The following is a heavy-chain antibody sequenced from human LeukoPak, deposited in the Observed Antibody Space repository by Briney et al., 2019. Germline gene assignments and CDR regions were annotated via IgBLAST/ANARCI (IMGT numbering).Heavy chain of an antibody. CDR1: GGSFTEYY. Sequence: PSETLSLTCAVYGGSFTEYYWNWIRQTPEIGLEWIGDINRYGGTDYNPSLKSRVTISVDTSKNQFSLRLGSVTAADSAIYYRAREHGQNRGAFDVWGQGTMLIVSS. CDR3: AREHGQNRGAFDV. V-gene: IGHV4-34*01. D-gene: IGHD1-14*01. CDR2: INRYGGT. J-gene: IGHJ3*01.